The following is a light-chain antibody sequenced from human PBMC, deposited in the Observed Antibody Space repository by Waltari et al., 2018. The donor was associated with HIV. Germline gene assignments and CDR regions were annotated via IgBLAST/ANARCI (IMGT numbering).Light chain of an antibody. CDR1: QSVLYSSDNKNY. CDR2: WAS. J-gene: IGKJ4*01. CDR3: QQYYGIPT. V-gene: IGKV4-1*01. Sequence: DIVMTQSPESLAVSLGERATINCKSSQSVLYSSDNKNYLGWYQQEPGQPPKLLIYWASTRESGVPDRFSGSGSETDFTLTISSLQAEDVAVYYCQQYYGIPTFGAGTKVEIK.